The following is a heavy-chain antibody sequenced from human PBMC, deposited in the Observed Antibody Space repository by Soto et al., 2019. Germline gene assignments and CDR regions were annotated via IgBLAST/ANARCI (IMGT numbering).Heavy chain of an antibody. V-gene: IGHV4-31*03. CDR1: GGSISSGTYY. CDR3: ARERYDYDSGIYYYMDV. CDR2: IYYSGST. J-gene: IGHJ6*03. D-gene: IGHD3-10*01. Sequence: SETLSLTCTVSGGSISSGTYYWTWIRQHPGKGLEWIGYIYYSGSTYYNPSLESRVTISRDTSKNQFSLKLSSVSAADTAVYYCARERYDYDSGIYYYMDVWGRGTTVTVSS.